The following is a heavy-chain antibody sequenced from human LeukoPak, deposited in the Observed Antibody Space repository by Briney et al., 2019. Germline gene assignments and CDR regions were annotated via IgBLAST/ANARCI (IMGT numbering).Heavy chain of an antibody. D-gene: IGHD3-3*01. V-gene: IGHV3-11*04. Sequence: PGGSLRLSCTASGFVFTDHYMIWIRQAPGKGLEWICSLSIGEDAIFYADPVRGRFAISGDKSNNSLYLLMDNLGVEDTAVYYCARDPSVSHGSWSGPMGFFDLWGRGTLVTVSS. CDR3: ARDPSVSHGSWSGPMGFFDL. J-gene: IGHJ2*01. CDR1: GFVFTDHY. CDR2: LSIGEDAI.